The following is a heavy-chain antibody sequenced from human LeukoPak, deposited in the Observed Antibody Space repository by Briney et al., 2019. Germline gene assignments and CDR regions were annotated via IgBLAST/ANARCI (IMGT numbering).Heavy chain of an antibody. Sequence: GSVKVSCKASGYTFTGYYMHWVRQAPGQGLEWMGWINPNSGGTNYAQKFQGRVTMTRDTSISTAYMELSRLRSDDTAVYYCARGIVVGALFDYWGQGTLVTVSS. V-gene: IGHV1-2*02. J-gene: IGHJ4*02. D-gene: IGHD2-15*01. CDR3: ARGIVVGALFDY. CDR1: GYTFTGYY. CDR2: INPNSGGT.